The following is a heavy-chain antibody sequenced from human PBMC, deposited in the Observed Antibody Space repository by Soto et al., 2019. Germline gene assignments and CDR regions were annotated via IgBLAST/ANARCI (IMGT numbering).Heavy chain of an antibody. CDR3: ANLSNTATDY. V-gene: IGHV3-30*18. CDR1: GFTFSSYG. CDR2: ISYDRSNK. Sequence: GSSLRLSFAASGFTFSSYGMHWVRQAPGKGREWVAVISYDRSNKYYEDSVNGRVTISRDNSKITRYLQMNSVRAEDTAVYYCANLSNTATDYWGQGTLVTVSS. J-gene: IGHJ4*02. D-gene: IGHD2-21*02.